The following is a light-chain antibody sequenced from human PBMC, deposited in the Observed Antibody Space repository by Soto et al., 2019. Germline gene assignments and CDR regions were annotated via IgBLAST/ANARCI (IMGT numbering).Light chain of an antibody. V-gene: IGKV3-15*01. Sequence: EIVMTQSPATLSASPGERATLSCRASQSVSSNLAWYQQKPGQTPRRLIYGASTRATGIPGRFSGSGSGTVFTLSISSLQSEDFAVYYCQHYNNWYTFGQGTKLEIK. CDR2: GAS. J-gene: IGKJ2*01. CDR3: QHYNNWYT. CDR1: QSVSSN.